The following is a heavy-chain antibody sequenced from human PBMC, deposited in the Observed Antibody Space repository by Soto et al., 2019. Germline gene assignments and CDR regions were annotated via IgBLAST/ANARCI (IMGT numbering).Heavy chain of an antibody. J-gene: IGHJ6*02. CDR1: GYTFTSYD. CDR2: MNPNSGNT. CDR3: ARAYYDFWSGYYRQPYYYYGMDV. V-gene: IGHV1-8*01. Sequence: ASVKVSCKASGYTFTSYDINWVRQATGQGLEWMGWMNPNSGNTGYAQKFQGRVTMTRNTSISTAYMELSSLRSEDTVVYYCARAYYDFWSGYYRQPYYYYGMDVWGQGTTVTVSS. D-gene: IGHD3-3*01.